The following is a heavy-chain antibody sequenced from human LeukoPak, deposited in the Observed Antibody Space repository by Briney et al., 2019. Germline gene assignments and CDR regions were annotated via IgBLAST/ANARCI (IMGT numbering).Heavy chain of an antibody. Sequence: ASVKVSCKASVYTFTSYGISWVRQAPGQGLEWLGWISVYNGNTYYVQKFQGRVTMTTDTSTTTAYMEVRRLRSDDTAVYYCARSREQWLVNDAFDIWGQGTMVTVSS. V-gene: IGHV1-18*01. CDR1: VYTFTSYG. D-gene: IGHD6-19*01. CDR3: ARSREQWLVNDAFDI. CDR2: ISVYNGNT. J-gene: IGHJ3*02.